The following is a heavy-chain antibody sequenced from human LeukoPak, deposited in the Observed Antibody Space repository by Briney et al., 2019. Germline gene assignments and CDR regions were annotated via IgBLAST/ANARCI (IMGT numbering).Heavy chain of an antibody. Sequence: PSETLSLTCTVSGGSISSTTYYWGWIRQPPGKGLEWIGSMSYRGTTYYNPSLKSRVTISVDTSKNQFSLKPSSVTAADTAMYYCARVRRDIVATIPPYFDYWGQGTLVTVSS. V-gene: IGHV4-39*07. J-gene: IGHJ4*02. D-gene: IGHD5-12*01. CDR1: GGSISSTTYY. CDR3: ARVRRDIVATIPPYFDY. CDR2: MSYRGTT.